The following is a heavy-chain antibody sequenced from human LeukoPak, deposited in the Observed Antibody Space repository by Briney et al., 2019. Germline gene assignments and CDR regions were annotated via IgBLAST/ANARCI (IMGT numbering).Heavy chain of an antibody. V-gene: IGHV3-7*01. Sequence: GGSLRLSCAASGFTFSSYWRSWVRQAPGKGLEWVANIKQDGSEKYYVDTVKGRFTISRDNAKNSLYLQMNSLRAEDTAVYYCARALAYCGGDCYSFDYWGQGTLVTVSS. CDR3: ARALAYCGGDCYSFDY. CDR1: GFTFSSYW. D-gene: IGHD2-21*02. J-gene: IGHJ4*02. CDR2: IKQDGSEK.